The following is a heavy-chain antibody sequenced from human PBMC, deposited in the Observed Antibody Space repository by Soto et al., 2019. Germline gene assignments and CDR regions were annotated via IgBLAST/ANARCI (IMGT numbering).Heavy chain of an antibody. J-gene: IGHJ4*02. Sequence: GSLRLSCAASGFTVSSNYMNWVRQTPGKGLEWVAVIYIDGTTNYADSVKGRFTLSRDNSKNTLYLQMNSLRVEGTAVYYCARGKGDYYFDFDYWGQGTLVTVSS. V-gene: IGHV3-53*01. D-gene: IGHD3-22*01. CDR3: ARGKGDYYFDFDY. CDR1: GFTVSSNY. CDR2: IYIDGTT.